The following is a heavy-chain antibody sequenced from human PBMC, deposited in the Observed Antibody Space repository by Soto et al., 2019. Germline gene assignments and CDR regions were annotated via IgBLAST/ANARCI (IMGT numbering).Heavy chain of an antibody. CDR3: ARELAARGGVSFGIDY. CDR1: GGSMSSGGHY. CDR2: IYYTGST. V-gene: IGHV4-31*03. Sequence: QVQLQESGPGLVKPSQTLSLTCTVSGGSMSSGGHYWSWIRQRPGKGLEWIGFIYYTGSTYYNPSLKNRVNMSVDTSKNQFSLKLTSVTAADTAVYYCARELAARGGVSFGIDYWGQGTLVTVSS. D-gene: IGHD6-13*01. J-gene: IGHJ4*02.